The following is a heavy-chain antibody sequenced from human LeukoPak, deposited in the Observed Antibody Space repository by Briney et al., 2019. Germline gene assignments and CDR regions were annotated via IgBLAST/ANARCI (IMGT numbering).Heavy chain of an antibody. CDR1: GYIFTNYW. D-gene: IGHD3-10*01. Sequence: GECLKISCKGSGYIFTNYWIGWVRQMPGKGLEWIGIIYPGDSETRHNPSFQGQVTISADKSISTAYMQWSSLKASDTAMYYCARSLAGSNFDYWGQGTLVTVSS. CDR2: IYPGDSET. J-gene: IGHJ4*02. V-gene: IGHV5-51*01. CDR3: ARSLAGSNFDY.